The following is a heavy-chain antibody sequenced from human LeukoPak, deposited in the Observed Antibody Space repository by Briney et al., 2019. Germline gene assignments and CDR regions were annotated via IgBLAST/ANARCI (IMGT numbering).Heavy chain of an antibody. CDR3: ASVYNYGMDV. CDR2: LNPSGGST. CDR1: GYTVTSYY. Sequence: ASVTVSCKASGYTVTSYYMHWVRQAPEQGLEWMGILNPSGGSTSYAQKFQGRATLTRATSTSTVYMELSSLRSEDTAVYYCASVYNYGMDVWGQGTTVIVSS. V-gene: IGHV1-46*01. J-gene: IGHJ6*02.